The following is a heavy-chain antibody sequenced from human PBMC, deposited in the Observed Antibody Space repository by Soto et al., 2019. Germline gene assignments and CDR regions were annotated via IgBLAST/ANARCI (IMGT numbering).Heavy chain of an antibody. CDR2: ISLYNGKT. V-gene: IGHV1-18*01. CDR1: GYTFTSSG. CDR3: ARGFYYDSSGASTYYFDY. J-gene: IGHJ4*02. D-gene: IGHD3-22*01. Sequence: ASVKVSCKASGYTFTSSGISWVRQAPGQGLEWMGWISLYNGKTDYSQRLQDRVTMTTDTSTSTAYLELRSLRSDDTAVYFCARGFYYDSSGASTYYFDYWGPGTLVTAPQ.